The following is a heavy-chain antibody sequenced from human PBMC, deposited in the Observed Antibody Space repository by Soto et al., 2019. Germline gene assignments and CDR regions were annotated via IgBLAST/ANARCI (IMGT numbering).Heavy chain of an antibody. CDR1: GGTFSSYA. J-gene: IGHJ6*02. CDR2: IIPIFGTA. D-gene: IGHD3-3*01. CDR3: ARNRGITIFGVDYYYYYGMDV. V-gene: IGHV1-69*06. Sequence: SVKVSCKASGGTFSSYAISWVRQAPGQGLEWMGGIIPIFGTANYAQKFQGRVTITADKSTSTAYMELSSLRSDDTAVYYCARNRGITIFGVDYYYYYGMDVWG.